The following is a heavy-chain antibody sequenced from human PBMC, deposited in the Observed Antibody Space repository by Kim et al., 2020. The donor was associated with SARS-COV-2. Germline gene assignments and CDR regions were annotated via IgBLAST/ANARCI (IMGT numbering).Heavy chain of an antibody. CDR1: GGSFSGYY. J-gene: IGHJ6*02. CDR3: ASQVSGGSPLGPSYYYYGMDV. D-gene: IGHD2-15*01. V-gene: IGHV4-34*01. CDR2: INHSGST. Sequence: SETLSLTCAVYGGSFSGYYWSWIRQPPGKGLEWIGEINHSGSTNYNPSLKSRVTISVDTSKNQFSLKLSSVTAADTAVYYCASQVSGGSPLGPSYYYYGMDVWGQGTTVTVSS.